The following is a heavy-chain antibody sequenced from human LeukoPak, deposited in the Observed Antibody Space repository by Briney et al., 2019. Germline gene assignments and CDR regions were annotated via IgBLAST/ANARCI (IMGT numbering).Heavy chain of an antibody. CDR2: ISRNGGRK. J-gene: IGHJ4*02. D-gene: IGHD6-19*01. Sequence: GGSLRLSCAASGFTFSSYEMNWVRQAPGKGLEFVSAISRNGGRKYYANSVKGRFTISRDISRNTLYLQMDSLRPEDMAVYYCARVDYGSGCDSWGQGTLVTVSS. V-gene: IGHV3-64*01. CDR1: GFTFSSYE. CDR3: ARVDYGSGCDS.